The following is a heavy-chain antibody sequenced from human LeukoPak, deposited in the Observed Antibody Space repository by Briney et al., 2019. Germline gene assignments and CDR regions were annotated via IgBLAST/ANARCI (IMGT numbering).Heavy chain of an antibody. V-gene: IGHV5-51*01. Sequence: GESLKISCKASGSSFTNYWIGWVRQMPGKGLEWMGIIYPDDSDTTYSPSFQSQATISADKSISTAYLQCSSLKASDTAMYYCTRQVAATYFSDHWGQGTLVTVSS. D-gene: IGHD1-26*01. J-gene: IGHJ5*02. CDR3: TRQVAATYFSDH. CDR1: GSSFTNYW. CDR2: IYPDDSDT.